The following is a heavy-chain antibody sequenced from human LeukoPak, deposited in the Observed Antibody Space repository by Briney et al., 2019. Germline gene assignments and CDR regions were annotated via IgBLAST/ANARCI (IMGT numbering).Heavy chain of an antibody. V-gene: IGHV3-73*01. CDR1: GFIFSDSA. CDR3: TSPAHDFDFWSGYYSV. J-gene: IGHJ4*01. CDR2: IRSKANSDET. D-gene: IGHD3-3*01. Sequence: GGSLRLSCTVSGFIFSDSAIHWVRQAAGKGLEWVGRIRSKANSDETAYAASVKGRFTISRDDSKDTEYLQMQSLKPEDTAVYHCTSPAHDFDFWSGYYSVWGRGAQVTVSS.